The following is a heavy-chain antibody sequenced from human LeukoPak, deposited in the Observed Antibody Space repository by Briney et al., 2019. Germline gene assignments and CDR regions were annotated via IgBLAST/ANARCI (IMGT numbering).Heavy chain of an antibody. CDR3: ARGQWEPRLMDY. D-gene: IGHD1-26*01. CDR1: GFTFSAYA. Sequence: GGSLRLSCAASGFTFSAYAMARVRRAPGRGLEWVSTMALSGGPTHYTDSVKGRFTISRDNSKNTLYLQMNSLRAEDTAVYYCARGQWEPRLMDYWGQGTLVTVSS. CDR2: MALSGGPT. J-gene: IGHJ4*02. V-gene: IGHV3-23*01.